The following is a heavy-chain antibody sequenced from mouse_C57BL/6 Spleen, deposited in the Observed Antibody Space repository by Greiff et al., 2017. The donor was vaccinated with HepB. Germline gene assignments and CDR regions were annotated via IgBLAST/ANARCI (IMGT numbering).Heavy chain of an antibody. D-gene: IGHD1-1*01. CDR3: ARCRDYYGSSYGGNYYAMDY. CDR2: INPSSGYT. V-gene: IGHV1-4*01. J-gene: IGHJ4*01. Sequence: QVQLQQSGAELARPGASVKMSCKASGYTFTSYTMHWVKQRPGQGLEWIGYINPSSGYTKYNQKFKDKSTLTVDKSSSTAYMQLSSLTSEDSAVYYCARCRDYYGSSYGGNYYAMDYWGQGTSVTVSS. CDR1: GYTFTSYT.